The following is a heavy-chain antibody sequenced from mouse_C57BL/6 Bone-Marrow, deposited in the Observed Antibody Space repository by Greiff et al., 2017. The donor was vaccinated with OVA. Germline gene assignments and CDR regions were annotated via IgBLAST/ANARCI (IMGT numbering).Heavy chain of an antibody. D-gene: IGHD1-1*01. Sequence: EVKVVESGGGLVKPGGSLKLSCAASGFTFSSYAMSWVRQTPEKRLEWVATISDGGSYTYYPDNVKGRFTISRDNAKNNLYLQMSHLKSEDTAMYYCARIIYYYGSSWFAYWGQGTLVTVSA. CDR2: ISDGGSYT. J-gene: IGHJ3*01. CDR1: GFTFSSYA. V-gene: IGHV5-4*03. CDR3: ARIIYYYGSSWFAY.